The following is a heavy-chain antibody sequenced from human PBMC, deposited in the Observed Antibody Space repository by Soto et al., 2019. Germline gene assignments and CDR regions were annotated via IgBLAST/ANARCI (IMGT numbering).Heavy chain of an antibody. CDR3: ARDSFQPAPRIMVRGGNWFDP. J-gene: IGHJ5*02. V-gene: IGHV1-2*04. Sequence: GTSVKVTCKDSGYAFTGYYMHWVRQAPGQGLEWMGWINPNSGGTNYAQKFQGWVTMTRDTSISTAYMELSRLRSDDTAVYYCARDSFQPAPRIMVRGGNWFDPWGQGTLVTVSS. CDR2: INPNSGGT. D-gene: IGHD3-10*01. CDR1: GYAFTGYY.